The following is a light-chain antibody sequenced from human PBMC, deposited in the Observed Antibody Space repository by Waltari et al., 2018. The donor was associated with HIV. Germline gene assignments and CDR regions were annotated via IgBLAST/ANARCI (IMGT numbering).Light chain of an antibody. CDR1: ESLLHSSGFNY. CDR3: MQSLQTPLT. V-gene: IGKV2-28*01. J-gene: IGKJ4*01. CDR2: WGS. Sequence: DIVMTQSPLSLPVTPGEPASISCRSSESLLHSSGFNYLDWYLQKEGRPPQLLIYWGSNRASGVPDMFTGSGSGTDFTLKISRVEAEDVGIYFCMQSLQTPLTFGGGTKVEMK.